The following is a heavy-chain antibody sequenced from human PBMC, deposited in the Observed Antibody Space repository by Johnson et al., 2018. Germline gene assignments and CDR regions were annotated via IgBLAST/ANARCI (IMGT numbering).Heavy chain of an antibody. CDR2: IKIKTDGGTT. J-gene: IGHJ6*03. CDR3: TTADYYYMDV. Sequence: VQLQESGGGVVQPGRSLRLSCVASGFTFSNAWMNWVRQAPGKGLEWVGRIKIKTDGGTTDYPAPVKGRFTISRDDSKNTLYLQMNSLKTEDTAVYYCTTADYYYMDVWGKGTTVTVSS. V-gene: IGHV3-15*07. CDR1: GFTFSNAW.